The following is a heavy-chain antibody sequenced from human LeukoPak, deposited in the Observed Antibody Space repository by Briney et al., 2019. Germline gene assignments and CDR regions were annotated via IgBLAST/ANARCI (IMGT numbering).Heavy chain of an antibody. V-gene: IGHV3-11*04. J-gene: IGHJ4*02. CDR3: ARDDYGDLVSFNY. CDR1: GFSVSSNY. Sequence: GGSLRLSCAASGFSVSSNYMSWVRQAPGKGLEWVSYISSSGSTIYYADSVKGRFTISRDNAKNSLYLQTNSLRAEDTAVYYCARDDYGDLVSFNYWGQGTLVTVSS. D-gene: IGHD4-17*01. CDR2: ISSSGSTI.